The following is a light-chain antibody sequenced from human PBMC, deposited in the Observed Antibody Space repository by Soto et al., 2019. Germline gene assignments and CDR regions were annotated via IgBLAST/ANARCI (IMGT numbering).Light chain of an antibody. CDR2: DAS. V-gene: IGKV3D-15*01. CDR1: QSVSSN. J-gene: IGKJ1*01. Sequence: EIVFTQSPCTLSVSPGERGTLSCRASQSVSSNLAWYQQKPGQAPRLLIYDASTRATDIPARFSGSGSGTEFTLTISSLESEDFAVYYCQQYNNWPQTFGEGTKVDIK. CDR3: QQYNNWPQT.